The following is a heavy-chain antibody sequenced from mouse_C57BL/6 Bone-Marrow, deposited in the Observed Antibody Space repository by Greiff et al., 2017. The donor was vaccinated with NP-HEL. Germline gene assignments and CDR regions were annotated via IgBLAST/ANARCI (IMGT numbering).Heavy chain of an antibody. J-gene: IGHJ3*01. CDR1: GFTFSDYY. V-gene: IGHV5-12*01. D-gene: IGHD3-2*02. Sequence: EVKLMESGGGLVQPGGSLKLSCAASGFTFSDYYMYWVRQTPEKRLEWVAYISNGGGSTYYPDTVKGRFTISRDNAKNTLYLQMSRLKSEDTAMYYCARRSRQLRLFAYWGQGTLVTVSA. CDR2: ISNGGGST. CDR3: ARRSRQLRLFAY.